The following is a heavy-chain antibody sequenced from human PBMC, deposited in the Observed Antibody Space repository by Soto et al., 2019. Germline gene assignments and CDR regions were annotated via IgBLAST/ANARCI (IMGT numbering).Heavy chain of an antibody. CDR2: IKTKGEGGTM. V-gene: IGHV3-15*07. CDR3: VSDLTRVRTNWGFDY. CDR1: GLTLSHAW. D-gene: IGHD7-27*01. J-gene: IGHJ4*02. Sequence: EVQLVESGGGFVEPGGSLRLSCVGSGLTLSHAWMTWVRQAPGKGLEWGGRIKTKGEGGTMDYAAPVKGRFSVSIDDSQDTLYLNMSSMLSEETAMYSGVSDLTRVRTNWGFDYWGQGTLVTVSS.